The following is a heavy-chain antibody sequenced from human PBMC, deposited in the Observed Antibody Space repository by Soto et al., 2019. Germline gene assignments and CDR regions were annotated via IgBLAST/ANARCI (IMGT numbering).Heavy chain of an antibody. Sequence: PSETLSLTCTVSGGSIRSDYWNWVRQTPGKGLEWIGYISHSGNTNYNPSLKSRVTISVDTSKNQFSLKVTSPTSADTAVYYCATGRGGPFNWFDPWGRGTLVTVSS. V-gene: IGHV4-59*01. CDR3: ATGRGGPFNWFDP. J-gene: IGHJ5*02. CDR1: GGSIRSDY. CDR2: ISHSGNT.